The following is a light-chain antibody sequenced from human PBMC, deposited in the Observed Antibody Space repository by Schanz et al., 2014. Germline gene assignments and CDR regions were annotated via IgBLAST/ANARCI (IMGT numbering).Light chain of an antibody. V-gene: IGLV2-23*01. Sequence: QSALTQPASVSGSPGQSITISCTGTSSDVGSYNLVSWYQQHPGKAPKLMIYEGSKRPSGVSNRFSGSKSGNTASLTISGLQAEDEADYYCCSYAGRALFGGGTKVTVL. CDR1: SSDVGSYNL. CDR3: CSYAGRAL. J-gene: IGLJ2*01. CDR2: EGS.